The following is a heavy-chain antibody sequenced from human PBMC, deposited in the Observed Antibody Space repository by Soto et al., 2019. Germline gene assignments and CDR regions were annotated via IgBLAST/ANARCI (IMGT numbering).Heavy chain of an antibody. J-gene: IGHJ5*02. D-gene: IGHD1-1*01. CDR1: GFTFSSSD. Sequence: QLLESGGGLAQPGGSLTLSCAASGFTFSSSDMNWVRQAPGKGLEWVSIISETGGCTYYSDSVKGRFTISRDNARSVLYLQMNSLRADDTAVYYCAKSLNINWKNWFDLWGQGTLVTVSS. V-gene: IGHV3-23*01. CDR3: AKSLNINWKNWFDL. CDR2: ISETGGCT.